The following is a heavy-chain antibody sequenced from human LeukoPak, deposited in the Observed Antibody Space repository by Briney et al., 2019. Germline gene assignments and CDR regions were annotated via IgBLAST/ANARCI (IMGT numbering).Heavy chain of an antibody. CDR1: GFSFSSYW. CDR3: ARGTRDGYYLFDAFDI. J-gene: IGHJ3*02. V-gene: IGHV3-74*01. Sequence: PGGSLRLSCAASGFSFSSYWMHWVRQAPGKGLVWVSRLNSDGSSTSYADSVKGRFTISRDNAKNSLYLQMNSLRAEDTAVYYCARGTRDGYYLFDAFDIWGQGTMVTVSS. D-gene: IGHD5-24*01. CDR2: LNSDGSST.